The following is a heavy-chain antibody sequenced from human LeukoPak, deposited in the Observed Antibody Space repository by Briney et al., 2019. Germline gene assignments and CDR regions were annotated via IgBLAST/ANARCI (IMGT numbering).Heavy chain of an antibody. CDR1: GYTFSAYY. D-gene: IGHD6-19*01. CDR2: IDPSTGGK. V-gene: IGHV1-2*02. J-gene: IGHJ3*02. Sequence: ASVKVSCKASGYTFSAYYIHWVRQAPGQGLEWMGWIDPSTGGKRYVQKFQGRVTMTRDTSISTAYMELSRLRSDDTAVYYCASEVAEVAFDIWGQGTMVTVSS. CDR3: ASEVAEVAFDI.